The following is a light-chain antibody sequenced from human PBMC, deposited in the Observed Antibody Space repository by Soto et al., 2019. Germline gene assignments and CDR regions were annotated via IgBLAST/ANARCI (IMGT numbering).Light chain of an antibody. V-gene: IGKV3-20*01. CDR2: GAS. CDR1: QSVSDNY. Sequence: EIVLTQSPGTLSLSPGERATLSCRASQSVSDNYLAWYQQKPGQAPRLLIYGASSRATGIPDRFSGSGSGTDFPLSISRLETEDFAVYYCQQYGCSPRVTFGGGTKVEIK. J-gene: IGKJ4*01. CDR3: QQYGCSPRVT.